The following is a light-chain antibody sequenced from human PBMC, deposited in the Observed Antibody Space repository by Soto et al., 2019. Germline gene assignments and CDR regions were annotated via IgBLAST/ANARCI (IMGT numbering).Light chain of an antibody. CDR1: SSDIGAYNY. J-gene: IGLJ2*01. CDR3: SSYTSSSTVV. Sequence: QSVLTQPASVSGSPGQSITISCTGTSSDIGAYNYVSWYQQHPGKAPKLMIYEVSNRPSGVSNRFSGSKSGHTASLTISGLQAEDEADYYCSSYTSSSTVVFGGGTKLTVL. CDR2: EVS. V-gene: IGLV2-14*01.